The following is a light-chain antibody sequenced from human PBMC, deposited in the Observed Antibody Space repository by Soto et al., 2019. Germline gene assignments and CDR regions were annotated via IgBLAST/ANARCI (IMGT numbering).Light chain of an antibody. Sequence: EIVLTQSPGTLSLSPGERATLSCRASQSVSSSYLGWYQQKPGQAPRLLISGASSRATGIPDRFSGSGSGTDFTLTISRLEPEDFAVYYCQQYGTLITFGQGTRLEIK. CDR3: QQYGTLIT. CDR2: GAS. CDR1: QSVSSSY. V-gene: IGKV3-20*01. J-gene: IGKJ5*01.